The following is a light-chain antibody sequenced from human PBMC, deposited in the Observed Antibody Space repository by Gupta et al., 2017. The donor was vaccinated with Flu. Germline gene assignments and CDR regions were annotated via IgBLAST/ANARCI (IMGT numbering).Light chain of an antibody. CDR1: SSDVGGYNV. J-gene: IGLJ2*01. CDR3: SSYAGSNNYVV. CDR2: GVS. Sequence: VTSSCTGTSSDVGGYNVVSWYQHHPGKAPKLMMYGVSKRPSGVPDRFSGSKSGNTASLTVSGLQAEDEADYYCSSYAGSNNYVVFGGGTKLTVL. V-gene: IGLV2-8*01.